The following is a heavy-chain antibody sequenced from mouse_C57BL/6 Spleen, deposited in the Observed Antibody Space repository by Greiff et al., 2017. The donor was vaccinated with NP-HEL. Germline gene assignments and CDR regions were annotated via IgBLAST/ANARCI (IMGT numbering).Heavy chain of an antibody. Sequence: EVKLVESGGGLVKPGGSLKLSCAASGFTFSDYGMHWVRQAPEKGLEWVAYISSGSSTIYYADTVKGRFTISRDNAKNTLFLQMTSLRSEDTAMYYCARVGDGYPERNAMDYWGQGTSVTVSS. CDR3: ARVGDGYPERNAMDY. D-gene: IGHD2-3*01. V-gene: IGHV5-17*01. J-gene: IGHJ4*01. CDR1: GFTFSDYG. CDR2: ISSGSSTI.